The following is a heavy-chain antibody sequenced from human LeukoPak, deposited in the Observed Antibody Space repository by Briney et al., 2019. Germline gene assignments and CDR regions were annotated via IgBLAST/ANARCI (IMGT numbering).Heavy chain of an antibody. CDR3: ARDVNGGYFDL. D-gene: IGHD3-10*01. V-gene: IGHV3-7*01. Sequence: GGSLRLSCAASGFTFSNYWMSWLRQAPGRGPEWVAQMKGDGSEEYYVGSVRGRFTISRDNAKNPLFLQMNSLRVEDRAVYFCARDVNGGYFDLWGHGTLVTVSS. CDR1: GFTFSNYW. J-gene: IGHJ4*01. CDR2: MKGDGSEE.